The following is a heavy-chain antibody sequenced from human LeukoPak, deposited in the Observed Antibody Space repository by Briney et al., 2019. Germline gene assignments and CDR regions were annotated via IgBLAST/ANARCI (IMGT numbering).Heavy chain of an antibody. Sequence: PGGSLRLSCAASGFNYSSYTMNWVRQAPGMGLEWLSYISASRGITYYADSVKGRFTISRDNAKNSLYLQMNSLRAEDTAVYYCARDWSRTLDYWGQGTLVTVSS. CDR3: ARDWSRTLDY. J-gene: IGHJ4*02. CDR2: ISASRGIT. CDR1: GFNYSSYT. V-gene: IGHV3-48*01.